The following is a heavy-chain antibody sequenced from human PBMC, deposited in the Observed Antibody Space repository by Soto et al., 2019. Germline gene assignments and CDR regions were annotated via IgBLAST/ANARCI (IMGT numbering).Heavy chain of an antibody. CDR1: GDTINNGDYF. CDR3: ATGAVVGVATAFKRDLDP. D-gene: IGHD2-15*01. V-gene: IGHV4-30-4*01. J-gene: IGHJ5*02. CDR2: IYFTGST. Sequence: PSETLSLTCTVSGDTINNGDYFWRWIRQSPGKVLEWLGYIYFTGSTCYSPSLTRRCHMSMDKSPTRCPLGMASVTDADTAVYSRATGAVVGVATAFKRDLDPWRPGILVTVS.